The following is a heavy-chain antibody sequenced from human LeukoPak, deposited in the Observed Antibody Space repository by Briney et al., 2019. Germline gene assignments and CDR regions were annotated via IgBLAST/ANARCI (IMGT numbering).Heavy chain of an antibody. Sequence: ASVKVSCKASGYTFTGYYMHWVRQAPGQGLEWMGWINPNSGGTNYAQKFQGWVTMTRDTSISTAYMELSRLRSDDTAVYYCARNLGYCSSTSCYGLWALDIWGQGTMVTVSS. D-gene: IGHD2-2*01. CDR3: ARNLGYCSSTSCYGLWALDI. CDR1: GYTFTGYY. J-gene: IGHJ3*02. V-gene: IGHV1-2*04. CDR2: INPNSGGT.